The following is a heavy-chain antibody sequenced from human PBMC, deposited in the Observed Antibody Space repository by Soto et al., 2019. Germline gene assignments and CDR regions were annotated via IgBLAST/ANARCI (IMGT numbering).Heavy chain of an antibody. J-gene: IGHJ6*02. V-gene: IGHV4-39*01. Sequence: PDTLFLIFNVSSASISSCSYYWYWIRRTPGQGLEWIGSIYYSGSTYYNPSLKSRVTISVDTSKNQFSLKLSSVTAADTAVYYCASANYYDSRISTGAYYYYGMDVWGQGTTVTVSS. CDR3: ASANYYDSRISTGAYYYYGMDV. CDR2: IYYSGST. D-gene: IGHD3-22*01. CDR1: SASISSCSYY.